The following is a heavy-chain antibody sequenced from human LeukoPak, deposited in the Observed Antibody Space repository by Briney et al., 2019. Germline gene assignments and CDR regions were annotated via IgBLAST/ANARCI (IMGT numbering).Heavy chain of an antibody. CDR3: AKEGRPPGTDNYSNWLFDDY. CDR1: GFTFSNYA. J-gene: IGHJ4*02. V-gene: IGHV3-23*01. Sequence: GGSLRLSCAASGFTFSNYAMSWVRQAPGKGLEWVSIIGYRGGSIYYAYSVQGRFTISRDNSKNTLSLQMNGLRDEDTAVYYCAKEGRPPGTDNYSNWLFDDYWGQGTLVTVSS. D-gene: IGHD4-11*01. CDR2: IGYRGGSI.